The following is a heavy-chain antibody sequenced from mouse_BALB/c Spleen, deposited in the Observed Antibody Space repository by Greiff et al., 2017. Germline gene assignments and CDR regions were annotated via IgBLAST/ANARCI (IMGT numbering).Heavy chain of an antibody. CDR2: ISDGGSYT. V-gene: IGHV5-4*02. J-gene: IGHJ4*01. D-gene: IGHD2-10*02. Sequence: EVHLVESGGGLVKPGGSLKLSCAASGFTFSDYYMYWVRQTPEKRLEWVATISDGGSYTYYPDSVKGRFTISRDNAKNNLYLQMSSLKSEDTAMYYCAREGYGNYGNAMDYWGQGTSVTVSS. CDR3: AREGYGNYGNAMDY. CDR1: GFTFSDYY.